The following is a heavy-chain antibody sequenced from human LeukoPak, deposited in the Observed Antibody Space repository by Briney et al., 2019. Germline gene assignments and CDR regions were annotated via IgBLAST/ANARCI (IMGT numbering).Heavy chain of an antibody. Sequence: PGGSLRLSCAASGFTFSSYAMSWVRQAPGKGLEWVSAISGSGGSTYYADSVKGRFTISRDNSKNTLYLQMNSLRAEDTAVYYCAKDHDSSGYYYPGPFDYWGQGTLVTVSS. D-gene: IGHD3-22*01. CDR1: GFTFSSYA. J-gene: IGHJ4*02. CDR2: ISGSGGST. V-gene: IGHV3-23*01. CDR3: AKDHDSSGYYYPGPFDY.